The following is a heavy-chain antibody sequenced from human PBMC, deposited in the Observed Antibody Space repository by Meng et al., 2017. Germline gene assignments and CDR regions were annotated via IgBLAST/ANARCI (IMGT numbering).Heavy chain of an antibody. D-gene: IGHD2/OR15-2a*01. J-gene: IGHJ2*01. CDR3: ARGLSTTYWYFDL. Sequence: QVRLVDVGGCVVQPGRSLRLSFAASVFPFSSYGMHWVRQAQGKGLEWVAVIWYDGSNKYYADSVKGRFTISRDNSKNTLYLQMNSLRAEDTAVYYCARGLSTTYWYFDLWGRGTVVTVSS. CDR2: IWYDGSNK. CDR1: VFPFSSYG. V-gene: IGHV3-33*01.